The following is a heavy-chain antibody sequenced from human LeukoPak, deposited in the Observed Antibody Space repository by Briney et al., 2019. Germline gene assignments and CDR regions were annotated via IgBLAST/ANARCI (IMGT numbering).Heavy chain of an antibody. J-gene: IGHJ4*02. D-gene: IGHD6-19*01. V-gene: IGHV3-30*04. Sequence: GGSLRLSCAASGFTFSSYAMHWVRQAPGKGLEWVAVISYDGSNKYYADSVKGRFTISRDNSKNTLYLQMNSLRAEDTAVYYCAKDGSIAVAGTIDYWGQGTLVTVSS. CDR2: ISYDGSNK. CDR3: AKDGSIAVAGTIDY. CDR1: GFTFSSYA.